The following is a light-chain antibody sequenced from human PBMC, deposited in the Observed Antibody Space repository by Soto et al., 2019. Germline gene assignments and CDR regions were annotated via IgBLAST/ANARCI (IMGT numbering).Light chain of an antibody. Sequence: EIVLTQSPATLSLSQGERATLSCRASQSVNNYLVWYQQKPGQAPRLLIFGASKRATGIPDRFSGSGSGRDFTLTISGLEPEDFAVYYCQQYGSSPLISFGQGRRLEIK. J-gene: IGKJ5*01. V-gene: IGKV3-20*01. CDR1: QSVNNY. CDR3: QQYGSSPLIS. CDR2: GAS.